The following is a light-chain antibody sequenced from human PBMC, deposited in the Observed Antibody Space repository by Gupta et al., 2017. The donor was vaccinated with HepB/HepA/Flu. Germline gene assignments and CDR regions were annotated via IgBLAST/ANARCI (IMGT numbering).Light chain of an antibody. CDR3: QQYNNWPPFT. J-gene: IGKJ3*01. V-gene: IGKV3-15*01. CDR2: GAS. Sequence: EIVMTQSPATLSVSPGERATLSCRASQSVRSKVAWYQQKPGQAPRLLIYGASTRDTGIPARFSGSGSGTDFTLTISSLQSEDFALYYCQQYNNWPPFTFGPGTKVEIK. CDR1: QSVRSK.